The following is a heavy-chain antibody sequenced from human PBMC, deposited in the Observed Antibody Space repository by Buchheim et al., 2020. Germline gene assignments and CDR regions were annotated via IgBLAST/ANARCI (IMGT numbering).Heavy chain of an antibody. CDR2: IFPILVKP. D-gene: IGHD3-3*01. CDR3: ARDRGPYYDFWSGYPTKNWFDP. CDR1: GGTFSSYT. V-gene: IGHV1-69*08. J-gene: IGHJ5*02. Sequence: QVQLVQSGAEGKKPGSSVKFSCKASGGTFSSYTISWVRQAPGQGLEWMGRIFPILVKPNYARKFQGRVTITPAKPTGQATMELSSLRSEDTAVYYCARDRGPYYDFWSGYPTKNWFDPWGQGTL.